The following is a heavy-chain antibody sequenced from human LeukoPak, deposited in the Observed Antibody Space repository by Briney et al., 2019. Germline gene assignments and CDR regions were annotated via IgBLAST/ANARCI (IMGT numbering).Heavy chain of an antibody. D-gene: IGHD2-15*01. CDR2: INHSGST. Sequence: PSETLSLTCAVYGGSFSGYYWSWIRQPPGKGLEWIGEINHSGSTNYNPSLKSRVTISVDTSKNQFSLKLSSVTAADTAVYYCARSKTNIVVVVAVQYLYYFDYWGQGTLVTVSS. CDR1: GGSFSGYY. CDR3: ARSKTNIVVVVAVQYLYYFDY. J-gene: IGHJ4*02. V-gene: IGHV4-34*01.